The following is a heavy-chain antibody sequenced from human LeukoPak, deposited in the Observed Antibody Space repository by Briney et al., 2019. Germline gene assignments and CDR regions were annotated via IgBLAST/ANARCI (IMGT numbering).Heavy chain of an antibody. CDR1: GGSFSGYY. CDR3: ARATVTTGPYYYYYYMDV. V-gene: IGHV4-34*01. D-gene: IGHD4-17*01. Sequence: PSETLSLTCAVYGGSFSGYYWSWIRQPPGKGLEWIGEINHSGSTNYNPSLKSRVTISVDTSKNQFSLKLSSVTAADTAVYYCARATVTTGPYYYYYYMDVWGKGTTVTVSS. CDR2: INHSGST. J-gene: IGHJ6*03.